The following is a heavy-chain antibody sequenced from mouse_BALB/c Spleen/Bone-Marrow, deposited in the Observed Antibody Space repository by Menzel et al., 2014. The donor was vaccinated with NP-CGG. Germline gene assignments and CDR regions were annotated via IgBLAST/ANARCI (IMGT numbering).Heavy chain of an antibody. CDR1: GFTFSSFG. Sequence: DVMLVESGGGLVQPGGSRKLSCAASGFTFSSFGMHWVRQAPEKGLEWVAYISSGSSTIFYADTVKGRFTVSRDNPKNTLFLQMTSLRSEDTAMYYCTRGGNWDDFDYWGQGTTLPVSS. J-gene: IGHJ2*01. D-gene: IGHD4-1*01. CDR3: TRGGNWDDFDY. V-gene: IGHV5-17*02. CDR2: ISSGSSTI.